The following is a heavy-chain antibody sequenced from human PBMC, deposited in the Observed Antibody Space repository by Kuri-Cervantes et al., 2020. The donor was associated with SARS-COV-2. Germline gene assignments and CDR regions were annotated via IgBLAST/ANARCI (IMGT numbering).Heavy chain of an antibody. J-gene: IGHJ4*02. CDR2: ISYDGRSK. CDR3: VRDGDHWNFDY. Sequence: GESLKISCAASGFTFSSYAMYWVHQAPGKGLEWVAVISYDGRSKYHADSAKGRFTISRDNSKNTLSLQMNSLRAEDTAVYYCVRDGDHWNFDYWGQGTLVTVSS. V-gene: IGHV3-30*01. D-gene: IGHD1-1*01. CDR1: GFTFSSYA.